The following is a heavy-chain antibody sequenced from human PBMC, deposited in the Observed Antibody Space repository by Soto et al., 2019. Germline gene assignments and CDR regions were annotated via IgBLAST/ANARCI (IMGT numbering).Heavy chain of an antibody. CDR1: GGTFSSYA. D-gene: IGHD3-3*01. CDR2: IIPIFGTA. J-gene: IGHJ6*02. Sequence: SVKVSCKASGGTFSSYAISWVRQAPGQGLEWMGGIIPIFGTANYAQKFQGRVTITADESTSTAYMELSSLRSEDTAVYYCARDLYDFWSGYYVSVPYYYGMDFWGQGTTVTVSS. V-gene: IGHV1-69*13. CDR3: ARDLYDFWSGYYVSVPYYYGMDF.